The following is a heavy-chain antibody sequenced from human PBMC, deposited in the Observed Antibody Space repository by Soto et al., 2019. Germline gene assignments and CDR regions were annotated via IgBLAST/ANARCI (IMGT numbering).Heavy chain of an antibody. Sequence: QLLQSGGGLVQPGGSLTLSCAASGFTFGTTDMSWVRQAPGEGLERVSTIDGSGGITYYADSVKGRFTISRDNSRNTVYLQMYSLRGDDTALYYCVKNSGWFNTWGQGALVTVSS. CDR3: VKNSGWFNT. CDR2: IDGSGGIT. J-gene: IGHJ5*02. D-gene: IGHD3-10*01. V-gene: IGHV3-23*01. CDR1: GFTFGTTD.